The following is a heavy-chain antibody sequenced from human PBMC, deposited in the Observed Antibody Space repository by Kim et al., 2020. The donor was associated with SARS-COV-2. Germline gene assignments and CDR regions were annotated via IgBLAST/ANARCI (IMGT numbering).Heavy chain of an antibody. CDR2: IYYSGST. J-gene: IGHJ3*02. Sequence: SETLSLTCTVSGGSISSGDYYWSWIRQPPGKGLEWIGYIYYSGSTYYNPSLKSRVIISVDTSKNQFSLKLSSVTAADTAVYYCARDPFSITIFGVVITDAFDIWGQGTMVTVSS. D-gene: IGHD3-3*01. V-gene: IGHV4-30-4*01. CDR3: ARDPFSITIFGVVITDAFDI. CDR1: GGSISSGDYY.